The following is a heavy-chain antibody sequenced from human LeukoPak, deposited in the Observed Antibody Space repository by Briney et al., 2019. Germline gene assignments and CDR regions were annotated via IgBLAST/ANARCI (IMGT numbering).Heavy chain of an antibody. J-gene: IGHJ4*02. CDR2: ISSSSSTI. V-gene: IGHV3-48*02. CDR3: ARDLYYYDSSGYPFDY. CDR1: GFTSSSYS. D-gene: IGHD3-22*01. Sequence: GGSLRLFCAASGFTSSSYSMNWVRQAPGKGLEWVSYISSSSSTIYYADSVKGRFTISRDNAKNSLYLQMNSLRDEDTAVYYCARDLYYYDSSGYPFDYWGQGTLVTVSS.